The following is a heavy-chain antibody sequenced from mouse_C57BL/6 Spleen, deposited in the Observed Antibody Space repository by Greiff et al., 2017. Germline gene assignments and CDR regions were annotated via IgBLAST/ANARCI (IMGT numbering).Heavy chain of an antibody. CDR1: GYAFSSYW. CDR3: ARVYYDYGEAMDY. V-gene: IGHV1-80*01. Sequence: QVHVKQSGAELVKPGASVKISCKASGYAFSSYWMNWVKQRPGKGLEWIGQIYPGDGDTNYNGKFKGKATLTADKSSSTAYMQLSSLTSEDSAVYFCARVYYDYGEAMDYWGQGTSVTVSS. J-gene: IGHJ4*01. D-gene: IGHD2-4*01. CDR2: IYPGDGDT.